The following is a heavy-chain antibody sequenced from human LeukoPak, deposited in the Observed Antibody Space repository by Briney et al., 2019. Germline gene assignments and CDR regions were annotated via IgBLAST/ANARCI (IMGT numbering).Heavy chain of an antibody. CDR2: INHSGST. D-gene: IGHD2-21*01. CDR3: AREGLLGSGYTYWGDFDY. CDR1: GGSFSGYY. V-gene: IGHV4-34*01. J-gene: IGHJ4*02. Sequence: PSETLSLTXAVYGGSFSGYYWSWIRQPPGKGLEWIGEINHSGSTNYNPSLKSRVTISVDTSKNQFSLKLSSVTAADTAVYYCAREGLLGSGYTYWGDFDYWGQGTLVTVSS.